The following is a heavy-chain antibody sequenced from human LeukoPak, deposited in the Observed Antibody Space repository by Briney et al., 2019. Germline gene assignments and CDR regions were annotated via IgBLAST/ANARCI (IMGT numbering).Heavy chain of an antibody. J-gene: IGHJ4*02. Sequence: GGSLRLSCAASGFTFDDYGMSWVRQAPGKGLEWVSGINWNGGSTGYADSVKGRFTISRDNAKNSLYLQMNSLRAEDTALYYCARGLYYYDSSGYSFDYWGQGTLVTVSS. D-gene: IGHD3-22*01. CDR1: GFTFDDYG. CDR2: INWNGGST. CDR3: ARGLYYYDSSGYSFDY. V-gene: IGHV3-20*04.